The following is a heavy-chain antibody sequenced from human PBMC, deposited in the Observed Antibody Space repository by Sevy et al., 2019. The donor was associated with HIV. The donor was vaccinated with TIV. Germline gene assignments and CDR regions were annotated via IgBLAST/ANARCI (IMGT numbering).Heavy chain of an antibody. V-gene: IGHV1-8*01. D-gene: IGHD6-19*01. CDR3: ARHYSSAFRGRGWFDP. J-gene: IGHJ5*02. Sequence: ASVKVSCKASGYTFTSYDINWVRQATGQGLEWMGWMNPNSGNTGYAQKFQGRVTMTRNTSISTAYMELRSPRSEDTAVYYCARHYSSAFRGRGWFDPWGQGTLVTVSS. CDR1: GYTFTSYD. CDR2: MNPNSGNT.